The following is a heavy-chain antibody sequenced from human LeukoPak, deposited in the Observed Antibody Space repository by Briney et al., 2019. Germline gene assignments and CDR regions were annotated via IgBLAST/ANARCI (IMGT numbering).Heavy chain of an antibody. CDR3: ARGKYDSSGYPLLGFDY. J-gene: IGHJ4*02. D-gene: IGHD3-22*01. CDR1: GLTFNNYW. CDR2: IKQDGSEK. Sequence: PGGSLRLSCAASGLTFNNYWMNWVRQAPGKGLEWVANIKQDGSEKKYVDSVKGRFTISRDNAKKSPYLQMNSLRAEDTAVYYCARGKYDSSGYPLLGFDYWGQGTLVTVSS. V-gene: IGHV3-7*01.